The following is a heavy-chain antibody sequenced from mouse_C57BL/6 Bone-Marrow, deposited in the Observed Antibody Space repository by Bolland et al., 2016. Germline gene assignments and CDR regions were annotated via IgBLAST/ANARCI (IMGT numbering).Heavy chain of an antibody. J-gene: IGHJ3*01. Sequence: YYNEKFKGKATLTADKSSSTAYMELRSLTSEDSAVYFCARKVGDWDGAFFDYWGQGTLV. D-gene: IGHD4-1*01. V-gene: IGHV1-81*01. CDR3: ARKVGDWDGAFFDY.